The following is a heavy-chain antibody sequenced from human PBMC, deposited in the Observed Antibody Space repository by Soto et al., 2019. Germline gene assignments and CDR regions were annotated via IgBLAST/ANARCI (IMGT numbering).Heavy chain of an antibody. J-gene: IGHJ5*02. D-gene: IGHD3-10*01. CDR1: GGTFSSYT. Sequence: QVQLVQSGAEVKKPWSSVKVSCKASGGTFSSYTISWERQAPGQGLEWMGRIIPILGIANYAQKFQGRVTITADKSTSTAYMELSSLRSEDTAVYYCAREVSDEETGWFDPWGKGTLVTVSS. V-gene: IGHV1-69*08. CDR2: IIPILGIA. CDR3: AREVSDEETGWFDP.